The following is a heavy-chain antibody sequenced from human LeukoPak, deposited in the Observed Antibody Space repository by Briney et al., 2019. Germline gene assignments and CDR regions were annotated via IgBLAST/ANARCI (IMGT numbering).Heavy chain of an antibody. CDR1: GFTFSDYY. CDR3: ARAEGYSSSPLPHGMDV. CDR2: ISSSGSTI. V-gene: IGHV3-11*01. Sequence: GGSLRLSCAASGFTFSDYYMSWIRQAPGKGLEWVSYISSSGSTIYYADSVKGRFTISRDNAKNSLYLQMNSLRAEDTAVYYCARAEGYSSSPLPHGMDVWGQGTTVTVSS. J-gene: IGHJ6*02. D-gene: IGHD6-13*01.